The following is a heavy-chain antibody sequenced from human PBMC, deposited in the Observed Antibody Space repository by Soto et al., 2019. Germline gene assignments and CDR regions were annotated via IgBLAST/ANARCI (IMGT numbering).Heavy chain of an antibody. J-gene: IGHJ5*02. D-gene: IGHD3-10*01. CDR3: ARLPLVRGVPA. CDR2: AYYVGTI. V-gene: IGHV4-39*02. Sequence: QLHLQESGPGRVKPSETLSLTCSVSGGSISTSGSYWGWVRQAPEKGLEWIGSAYYVGTINYNPSPSRRVPISVDTSKNHFSLKLSALTAADTAVYYCARLPLVRGVPAWGQGTLVTVS. CDR1: GGSISTSGSY.